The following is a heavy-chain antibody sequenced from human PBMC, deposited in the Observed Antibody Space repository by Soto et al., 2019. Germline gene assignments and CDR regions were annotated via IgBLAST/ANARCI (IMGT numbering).Heavy chain of an antibody. CDR3: GRDGPYYYGFDV. CDR1: GDSISNSDYY. V-gene: IGHV4-30-4*01. J-gene: IGHJ6*02. CDR2: IDYSGST. Sequence: QVQLQESGPGLVKPSQTLSLTCTVSGDSISNSDYYWNWIRQSPGKGLEWIASIDYSGSTYYNPSLKGRVVISADTSKNLFALKLRSVTAADTALYFCGRDGPYYYGFDVWGQGTTVTVSS.